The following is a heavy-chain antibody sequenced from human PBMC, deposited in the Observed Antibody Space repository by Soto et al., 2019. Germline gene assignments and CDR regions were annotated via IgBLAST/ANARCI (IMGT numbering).Heavy chain of an antibody. V-gene: IGHV4-30-2*01. Sequence: PSETLSLTCGVSGGSLSGATYSWNWIRQPPGKGLEWIGYIFPSGPTYYNPSLKSRVTISIDVSKNQFSLSMRSLTAADTAVYYCARSREFDYWSQGTLVTVS. CDR3: ARSREFDY. J-gene: IGHJ4*02. CDR2: IFPSGPT. CDR1: GGSLSGATYS.